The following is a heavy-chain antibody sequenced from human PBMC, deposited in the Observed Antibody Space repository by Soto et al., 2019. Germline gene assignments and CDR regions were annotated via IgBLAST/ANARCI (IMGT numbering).Heavy chain of an antibody. J-gene: IGHJ6*02. Sequence: SGGSLRLSCAASGFTFSNFGMHWVRQAPGKGLEWVAVILYDGSNTYYADSVKGRFTISRDNSKNTLYLEMNSLRPEDTAAYHCAKSRDGYIFDYCYGLDDWGQGTTVTFSS. D-gene: IGHD5-12*01. V-gene: IGHV3-30*18. CDR3: AKSRDGYIFDYCYGLDD. CDR1: GFTFSNFG. CDR2: ILYDGSNT.